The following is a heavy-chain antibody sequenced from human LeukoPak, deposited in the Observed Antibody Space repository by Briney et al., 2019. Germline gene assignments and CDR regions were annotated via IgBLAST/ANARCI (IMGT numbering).Heavy chain of an antibody. Sequence: SETLSLTCTVSAYSISSGYYWSWIRQPPGKGLVWIGYIHYSGSTNYNPSLKSRVTVSVDTSNNQFSLKLSSVTAADTAVYYCARVSWFPGTSYYYMDVWGKGTTVTVSS. D-gene: IGHD1-1*01. CDR2: IHYSGST. V-gene: IGHV4-61*01. J-gene: IGHJ6*03. CDR3: ARVSWFPGTSYYYMDV. CDR1: AYSISSGYY.